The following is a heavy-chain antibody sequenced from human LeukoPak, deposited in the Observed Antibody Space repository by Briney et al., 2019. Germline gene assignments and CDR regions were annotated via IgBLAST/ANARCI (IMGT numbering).Heavy chain of an antibody. V-gene: IGHV3-30*18. Sequence: GGSRRLSCAASGFTFSSYGMHWVRNAPGRGLEWVAVIFYDGSTKYYADSVKDRFTIARAYSKTPLYLKMNSLRAEDTAVYYLAKKDIDCGGYEGAFDIWGQGTMVTVSS. J-gene: IGHJ3*02. CDR2: IFYDGSTK. CDR1: GFTFSSYG. CDR3: AKKDIDCGGYEGAFDI. D-gene: IGHD5-12*01.